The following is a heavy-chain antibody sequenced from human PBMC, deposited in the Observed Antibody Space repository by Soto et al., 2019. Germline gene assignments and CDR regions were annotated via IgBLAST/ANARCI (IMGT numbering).Heavy chain of an antibody. CDR3: ASRWGGGTAPYYYGMDV. Sequence: QVQLVQSGAEVKKPGASVKVSCKASGYTFTSYYMHWVRQAPGQGLEWMGIINPSGGSTSYAQKFQGRVTMARATSTSTVYMELSSLRSEDTAVYYCASRWGGGTAPYYYGMDVWGQGTTVTVSS. D-gene: IGHD2-15*01. J-gene: IGHJ6*02. CDR1: GYTFTSYY. CDR2: INPSGGST. V-gene: IGHV1-46*01.